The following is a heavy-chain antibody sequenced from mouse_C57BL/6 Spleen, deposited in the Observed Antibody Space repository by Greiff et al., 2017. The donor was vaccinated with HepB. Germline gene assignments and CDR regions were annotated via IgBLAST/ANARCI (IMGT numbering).Heavy chain of an antibody. CDR2: INPNNGGT. CDR1: GYTFTDYN. D-gene: IGHD2-4*01. Sequence: EVQLQQSGPELVKPGASVKMSCKASGYTFTDYNMHWVKQSHGKSLEWIGYINPNNGGTSYNQKFKGKATLTVNKSSSTAYMERRSLTSEDSAVYYCARWDDYDGSWFAYWGQGTLVTVSA. CDR3: ARWDDYDGSWFAY. V-gene: IGHV1-22*01. J-gene: IGHJ3*01.